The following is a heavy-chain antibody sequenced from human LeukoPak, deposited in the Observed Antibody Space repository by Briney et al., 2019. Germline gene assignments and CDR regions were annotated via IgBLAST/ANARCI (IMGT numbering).Heavy chain of an antibody. CDR2: ISGSGGST. V-gene: IGHV3-23*01. J-gene: IGHJ4*02. CDR1: GFTFSSYA. Sequence: QSGGSLTLSCAASGFTFSSYAMSWVPHAPGKGLEWVLAISGSGGSTYYAHSVRGQFTIPRDNPKNTLSLQMNSLRAENRAVYYCVKERADIVVVPVASQSYWGQGTLGTVSS. CDR3: VKERADIVVVPVASQSY. D-gene: IGHD2-2*01.